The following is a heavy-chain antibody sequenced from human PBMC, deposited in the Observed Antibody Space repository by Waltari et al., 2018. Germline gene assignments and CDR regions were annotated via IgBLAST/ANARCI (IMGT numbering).Heavy chain of an antibody. CDR3: ASPEKMGAADAFDI. D-gene: IGHD1-26*01. Sequence: QVQLVESGGGLVKPGGSLRLSCAASGFTFSYYYMRWIRQAPGEGLEVVSYISSSVTTISYADSGKGRFTISRDNAKNSLYLQMNSLRAEDTAVYYCASPEKMGAADAFDIWGQGTMVTVSS. J-gene: IGHJ3*02. CDR1: GFTFSYYY. CDR2: ISSSVTTI. V-gene: IGHV3-11*04.